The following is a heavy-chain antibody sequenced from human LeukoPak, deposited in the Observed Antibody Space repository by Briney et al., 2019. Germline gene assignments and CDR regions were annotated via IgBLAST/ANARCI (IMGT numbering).Heavy chain of an antibody. CDR2: IRSKVKSYAT. Sequence: PGGSLRLSCAASGFTFSGSAMHWVRQASGKGLEWVGRIRSKVKSYATAYAASVKGRFTISRDDSKNTLYLQMNSLRPEDTALYYCAKEGDYYGAGSHRDAFDMWGQGTMVTVSS. V-gene: IGHV3-73*01. D-gene: IGHD3-10*01. CDR3: AKEGDYYGAGSHRDAFDM. J-gene: IGHJ3*02. CDR1: GFTFSGSA.